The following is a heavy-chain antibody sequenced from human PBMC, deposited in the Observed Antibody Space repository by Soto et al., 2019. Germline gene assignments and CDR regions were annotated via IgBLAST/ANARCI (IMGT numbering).Heavy chain of an antibody. CDR1: GFTFNTYD. V-gene: IGHV3-23*01. J-gene: IGHJ4*02. D-gene: IGHD4-17*01. CDR2: ITGSSATT. CDR3: AKALTTVTPTGFDF. Sequence: QTGGSLRLSCAASGFTFNTYDMNWVRQAPGKELEWVSTITGSSATTYYADSVKGRFTISRDNAKNTLFLQMSSLRAEDTAVYYCAKALTTVTPTGFDFWGQGTLVTVSS.